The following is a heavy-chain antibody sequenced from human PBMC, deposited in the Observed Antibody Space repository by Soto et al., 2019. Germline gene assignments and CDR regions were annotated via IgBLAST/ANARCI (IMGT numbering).Heavy chain of an antibody. V-gene: IGHV3-48*03. J-gene: IGHJ6*02. CDR3: AREIRQLVGPLTYYYYGMDV. Sequence: PGGSLRLSCVASGFIFSNYEMNWVRQAPGKGLEWVSYISSSGSTIYYADSAKGRFTISRDNAKNSLYLQMNSLRAEDTAVYYCAREIRQLVGPLTYYYYGMDVWGQGTTVTVSS. D-gene: IGHD6-6*01. CDR1: GFIFSNYE. CDR2: ISSSGSTI.